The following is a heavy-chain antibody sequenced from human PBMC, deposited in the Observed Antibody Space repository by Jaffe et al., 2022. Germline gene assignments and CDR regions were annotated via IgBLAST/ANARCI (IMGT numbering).Heavy chain of an antibody. J-gene: IGHJ4*02. D-gene: IGHD3-10*01. Sequence: QLQLQESGPGLVKPSETLSLTCTVSGGSISSSSYYWGWIRQPPGKGLEWIGSIYYSGSTYYNPSLKSRVTISVDTSKNQFSLKLSSVTAADTAVYYCARPPVYAITMVQGVSGYWGQGTLVTVSS. CDR2: IYYSGST. CDR3: ARPPVYAITMVQGVSGY. V-gene: IGHV4-39*01. CDR1: GGSISSSSYY.